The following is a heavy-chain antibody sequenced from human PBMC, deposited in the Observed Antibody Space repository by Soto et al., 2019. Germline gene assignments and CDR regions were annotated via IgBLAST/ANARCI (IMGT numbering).Heavy chain of an antibody. Sequence: GGSLRLSCAASGFTFSSYGMHWVRQAPGKGLEWVAVIWYDGSNKYYADSVKGRFTISRDNSKNTLYLQMNSLRAEDTAVYYCARGPGYCSGGSCYPTSWFDPWGQGTLVTVSS. J-gene: IGHJ5*02. CDR1: GFTFSSYG. V-gene: IGHV3-33*01. CDR3: ARGPGYCSGGSCYPTSWFDP. CDR2: IWYDGSNK. D-gene: IGHD2-15*01.